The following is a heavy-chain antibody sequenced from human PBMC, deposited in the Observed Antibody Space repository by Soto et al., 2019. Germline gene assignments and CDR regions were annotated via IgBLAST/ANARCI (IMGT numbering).Heavy chain of an antibody. CDR1: GFTFSSYG. CDR2: ISYDGSNK. V-gene: IGHV3-30*18. CDR3: AKDSGTYWYFDL. J-gene: IGHJ2*01. D-gene: IGHD3-10*01. Sequence: QVQLVESGGGVVQPGWSLRLSCAASGFTFSSYGIHWVRQAPGKGLEWVAVISYDGSNKFYADSVKGRFTISRDNSKNTLYRQMSSLRAEDTAVYYCAKDSGTYWYFDLWGRGTLVTVSS.